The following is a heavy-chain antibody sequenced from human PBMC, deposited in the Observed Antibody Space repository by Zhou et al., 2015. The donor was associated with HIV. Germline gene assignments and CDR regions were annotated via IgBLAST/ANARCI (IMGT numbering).Heavy chain of an antibody. CDR1: GGTFSSYT. CDR2: IIPILGIA. J-gene: IGHJ4*02. D-gene: IGHD5-18*01. V-gene: IGHV1-69*08. CDR3: ARDPRGYSYGPLGY. Sequence: QVQLVQSGAEVKKPGSSVKVSCKASGGTFSSYTISWVRQAPGQGLEWMGRIIPILGIANYAQKFQGRVTITADKSTSTAYMELSSLRSEDTAVYYCARDPRGYSYGPLGYWGQGTLVTVSS.